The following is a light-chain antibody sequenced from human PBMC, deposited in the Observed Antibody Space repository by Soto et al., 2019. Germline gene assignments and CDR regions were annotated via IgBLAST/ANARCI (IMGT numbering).Light chain of an antibody. CDR1: QTVTNK. V-gene: IGKV3-15*01. CDR3: QQYNSWPVT. CDR2: DAS. Sequence: EIVMTQSPATLSVSPGERVVLSCRATQTVTNKLAWYQQKPGQAPRLLIYDASIRATGIPARFSGSGSGTEITLTISSLQSEDFVLYYCQQYNSWPVTFGGGTKVEIK. J-gene: IGKJ4*01.